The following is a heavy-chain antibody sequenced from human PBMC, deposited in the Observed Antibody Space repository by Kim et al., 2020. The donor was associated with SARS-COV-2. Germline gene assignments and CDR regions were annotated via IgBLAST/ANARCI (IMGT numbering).Heavy chain of an antibody. CDR3: ASAVSGMRFDP. J-gene: IGHJ5*02. CDR2: I. D-gene: IGHD3-10*01. Sequence: IYYAPAVKSRVIISPATSKNQVSLQLNSVTPEDTAVYYCASAVSGMRFDPWGQGTLVTVSS. V-gene: IGHV6-1*01.